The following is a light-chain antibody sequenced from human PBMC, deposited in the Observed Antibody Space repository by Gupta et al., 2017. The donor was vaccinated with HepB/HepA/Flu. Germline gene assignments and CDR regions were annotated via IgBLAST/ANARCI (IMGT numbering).Light chain of an antibody. CDR2: LGA. Sequence: DILLTQYPLSLPVTPGEPASISCRSSQSLLHSNGFTYLDWYLQKPGQSPQLLLSLGAHRAPGVPDRISGSGSGTDFTLKISRVEAEDVGVYYCMQPLHTPWTFGQGTKVEIK. CDR1: QSLLHSNGFTY. J-gene: IGKJ1*01. V-gene: IGKV2-28*01. CDR3: MQPLHTPWT.